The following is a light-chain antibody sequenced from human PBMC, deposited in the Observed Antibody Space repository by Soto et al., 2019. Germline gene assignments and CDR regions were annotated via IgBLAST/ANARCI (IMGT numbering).Light chain of an antibody. J-gene: IGKJ1*01. Sequence: VLTQSPGTLSLSPGERATLSCRASQSVSSSYLAWYQQKPGQAPRLLIYGASSRATGIPDRFSGSGSGTDFTLTISRLEPEDFAVYYCQQYGRSPPTFGQGTKV. CDR3: QQYGRSPPT. CDR1: QSVSSSY. CDR2: GAS. V-gene: IGKV3-20*01.